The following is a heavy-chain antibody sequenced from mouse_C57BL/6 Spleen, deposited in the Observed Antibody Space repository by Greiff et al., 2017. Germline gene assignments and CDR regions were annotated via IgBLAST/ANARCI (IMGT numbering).Heavy chain of an antibody. V-gene: IGHV1-26*01. CDR3: ARDYGSSHFDY. J-gene: IGHJ2*01. CDR2: INPNNGGT. CDR1: GYTFTDYY. Sequence: VQLKQSGPELVKPGASVKISCKASGYTFTDYYMNWVKQSHGKSLEWIGDINPNNGGTSYNQKFKGKATLTVDKSSSTAYMELRSLTSEDSAVYYCARDYGSSHFDYWGQGTTLTVSS. D-gene: IGHD1-1*01.